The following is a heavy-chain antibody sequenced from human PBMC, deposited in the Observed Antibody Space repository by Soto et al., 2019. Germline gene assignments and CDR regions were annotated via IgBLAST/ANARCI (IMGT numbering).Heavy chain of an antibody. CDR2: IYYSGST. CDR1: GGSIRSYY. D-gene: IGHD1-26*01. V-gene: IGHV4-59*08. Sequence: QVQLQESGPGLVKPSETLSLTCTVSGGSIRSYYWSWIRQPPGKGLEWIGYIYYSGSTNYNPSLKSRVTISVDTSKNQFSLKLSSVTAADTAVYYCARHSHRGPAYLVYWGQGTLVTVSS. J-gene: IGHJ4*02. CDR3: ARHSHRGPAYLVY.